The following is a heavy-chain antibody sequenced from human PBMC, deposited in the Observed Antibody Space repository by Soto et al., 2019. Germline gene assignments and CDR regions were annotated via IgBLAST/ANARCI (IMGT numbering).Heavy chain of an antibody. D-gene: IGHD3-22*01. CDR2: IIPIFGTA. CDR3: ARNYYDSRVYYYYGMDV. V-gene: IGHV1-69*12. Sequence: QVQLVQSGAEVKKPGSSVKVSCKASGGTFSSYAISWVRQAPGQGLEWMGGIIPIFGTANYAQKFQGRVTITADESTSTAYMELSSLRSEDTAAYYCARNYYDSRVYYYYGMDVWGQGTTVTVSS. CDR1: GGTFSSYA. J-gene: IGHJ6*02.